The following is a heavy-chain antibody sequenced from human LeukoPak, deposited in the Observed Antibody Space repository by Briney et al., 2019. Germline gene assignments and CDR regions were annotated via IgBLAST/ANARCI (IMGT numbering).Heavy chain of an antibody. CDR3: TKDMIRAIFGQGYYHYYGMDV. CDR1: GFTFDDYA. J-gene: IGHJ6*02. V-gene: IGHV3-43*02. CDR2: ISGDGGST. Sequence: GGSLRLSCAASGFTFDDYAMHWVRQVPGKGLEWVCFISGDGGSTYYADSVKGRFTVSRDNRKKSLHLQTNSLRPEDTALYYCTKDMIRAIFGQGYYHYYGMDVWGQGTTVTVSS. D-gene: IGHD3-3*01.